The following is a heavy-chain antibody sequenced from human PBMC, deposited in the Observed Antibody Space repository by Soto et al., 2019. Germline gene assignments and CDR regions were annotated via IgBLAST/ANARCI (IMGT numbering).Heavy chain of an antibody. CDR3: AKSASITMIVLGGAFDI. CDR1: GFTFDDYA. CDR2: ISWNSGSI. Sequence: HPGGSLRLSCAASGFTFDDYAMHWVRQAPGKGLEWVSGISWNSGSIGYADSVKGRFTISRDNAKNSLYLQMNSLRAEDTALYYCAKSASITMIVLGGAFDIWGQGTMVTVSS. V-gene: IGHV3-9*01. J-gene: IGHJ3*02. D-gene: IGHD3-22*01.